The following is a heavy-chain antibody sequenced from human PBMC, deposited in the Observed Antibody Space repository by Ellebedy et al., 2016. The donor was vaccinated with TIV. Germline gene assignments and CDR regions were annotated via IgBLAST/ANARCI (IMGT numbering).Heavy chain of an antibody. CDR3: ALIRTDAFDI. CDR2: IEWDDDT. J-gene: IGHJ3*02. CDR1: GLSVSSNGMR. Sequence: SGPTLVKPTETLTLTCTLSGLSVSSNGMRVSWIRQPPGKALEWLARIEWDDDTFYTTSLRTRLTISKDTSKNQVVLTMTNMDPVDTAMYYCALIRTDAFDIWGQGTMVTVSS. V-gene: IGHV2-70*04.